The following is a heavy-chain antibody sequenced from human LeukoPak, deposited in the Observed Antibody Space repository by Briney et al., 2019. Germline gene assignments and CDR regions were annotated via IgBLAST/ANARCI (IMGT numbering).Heavy chain of an antibody. CDR2: INPNSGGT. J-gene: IGHJ4*02. CDR1: GYTFTGYY. CDR3: ARTTYDFWSGTVDY. V-gene: IGHV1-2*02. Sequence: AASVKVSCKASGYTFTGYYMHWVRHARGQGLEGMVWINPNSGGTNYAQKFQGRVTMTRDTSIITAYMELSRLRSDDTAVYSCARTTYDFWSGTVDYWGQGTLVTVSS. D-gene: IGHD3-3*01.